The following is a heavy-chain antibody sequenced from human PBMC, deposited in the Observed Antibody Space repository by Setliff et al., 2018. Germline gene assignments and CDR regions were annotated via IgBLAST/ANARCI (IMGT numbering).Heavy chain of an antibody. V-gene: IGHV4-38-2*02. CDR2: IGHTGSI. Sequence: SETLSLTCTVSGYSISSGYIWGWIRQPPGKGLEWVGNIGHTGSINYNPSLKSRLTISRDTSKNQVSLKLSSVTATDTAVYYCARDLGHGGDSDYWGQGSLVTVSS. CDR1: GYSISSGYI. J-gene: IGHJ4*02. D-gene: IGHD2-21*02. CDR3: ARDLGHGGDSDY.